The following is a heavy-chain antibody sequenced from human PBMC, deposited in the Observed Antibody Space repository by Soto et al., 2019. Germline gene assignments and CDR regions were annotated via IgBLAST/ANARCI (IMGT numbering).Heavy chain of an antibody. CDR1: GFKFSALY. V-gene: IGHV3-11*05. D-gene: IGHD2-2*01. J-gene: IGHJ3*01. CDR3: ATICSSDTCYDAFEV. CDR2: ISSTGGYT. Sequence: QVQLVESGGGLVKPGGSLRLSCAASGFKFSALYMTWIRQAPGKGLEWLSKISSTGGYTKSADSVKGRFTTSRDNDKNSLYLEMNNLRTEDTAVYYCATICSSDTCYDAFEVWGQGTMVTVSS.